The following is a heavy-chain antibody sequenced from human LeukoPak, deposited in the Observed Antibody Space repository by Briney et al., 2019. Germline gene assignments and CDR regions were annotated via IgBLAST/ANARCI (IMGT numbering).Heavy chain of an antibody. CDR3: ARDRHYYDSSGSKGVMGS. CDR2: INPSGGST. V-gene: IGHV1-46*01. Sequence: ASAKVSCKASGYTFTSYYMHWLRQAPGQGLEWMGIINPSGGSTSYAQKFQGRVTMTRDMSTSTVYMDLSSLRSEDTAVYYCARDRHYYDSSGSKGVMGSWGQGTLVTVSS. CDR1: GYTFTSYY. D-gene: IGHD3-22*01. J-gene: IGHJ4*02.